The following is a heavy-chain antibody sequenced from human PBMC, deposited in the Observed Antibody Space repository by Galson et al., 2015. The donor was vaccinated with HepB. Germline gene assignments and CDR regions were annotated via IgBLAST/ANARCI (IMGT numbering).Heavy chain of an antibody. Sequence: SVKVSCKASGYTFTSYAMNWVRQAPGQGLGWMGWINTNTGNPTYAQGFTGRFVFSLDTSVSTAYLQISSLKAEDTAVYYCARRDGDRSYWYFDLWGRGTLVTVSS. CDR1: GYTFTSYA. J-gene: IGHJ2*01. CDR2: INTNTGNP. V-gene: IGHV7-4-1*02. D-gene: IGHD4-17*01. CDR3: ARRDGDRSYWYFDL.